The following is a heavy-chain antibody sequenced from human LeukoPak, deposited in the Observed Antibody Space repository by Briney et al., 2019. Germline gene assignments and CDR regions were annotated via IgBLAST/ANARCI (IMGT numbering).Heavy chain of an antibody. Sequence: PGGSLRLSCAASGFTFSSYSMNWVRQAPGKGLEGVSYISSSSSTIYSADSVKGRFTISRDNAKDSLYLQMNSLRDEDTAIYYCARARLVGLPPFDYWGQGTLVTVSS. CDR3: ARARLVGLPPFDY. J-gene: IGHJ4*02. V-gene: IGHV3-48*02. CDR2: ISSSSSTI. CDR1: GFTFSSYS. D-gene: IGHD2-15*01.